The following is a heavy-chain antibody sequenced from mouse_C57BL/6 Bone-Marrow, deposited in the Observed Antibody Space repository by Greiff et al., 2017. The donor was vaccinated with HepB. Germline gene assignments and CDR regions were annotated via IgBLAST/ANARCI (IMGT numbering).Heavy chain of an antibody. Sequence: QVQLQQSGAELARPGASVKLSCKASGYTFTSYGISWVKQRTGQGLEWIGEIYPRSGNTYYNEKFKGKATLTADKSSSTAYMELRSLTSEDSAVYFCAKWLLLDWYFDVWGTGTTVTVAS. D-gene: IGHD2-3*01. CDR1: GYTFTSYG. V-gene: IGHV1-81*01. J-gene: IGHJ1*03. CDR2: IYPRSGNT. CDR3: AKWLLLDWYFDV.